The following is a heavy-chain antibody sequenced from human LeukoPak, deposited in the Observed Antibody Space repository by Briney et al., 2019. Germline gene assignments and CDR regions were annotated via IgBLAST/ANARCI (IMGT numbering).Heavy chain of an antibody. J-gene: IGHJ4*02. D-gene: IGHD2-2*01. V-gene: IGHV4-30-2*01. CDR3: ARVGCSSTSCPSGFDY. CDR2: IYHSGST. Sequence: SETLSLTCTVSGGSISSGGYYWSWIRQPPGKGLEWIGYIYHSGSTYYNPSLKSRVTISVDRSKNQFSLKLSSVTAADTAVYYCARVGCSSTSCPSGFDYWGQGTLVTVSS. CDR1: GGSISSGGYY.